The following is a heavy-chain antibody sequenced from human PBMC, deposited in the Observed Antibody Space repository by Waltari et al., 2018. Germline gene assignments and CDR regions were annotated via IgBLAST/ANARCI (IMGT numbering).Heavy chain of an antibody. CDR2: SKSKTDGGTT. J-gene: IGHJ4*02. CDR3: VAGVGVTDFDY. Sequence: EVQLVESGGDLVKPGGSLRLSCAASGFTFSRAWMTWVRQAPGKGLVWVGRSKSKTDGGTTDYAAPVNGRFTISRDDSRNTLYLQMNSLETEDTALYYCVAGVGVTDFDYWGQGTLVTVSS. V-gene: IGHV3-15*01. CDR1: GFTFSRAW. D-gene: IGHD2-21*02.